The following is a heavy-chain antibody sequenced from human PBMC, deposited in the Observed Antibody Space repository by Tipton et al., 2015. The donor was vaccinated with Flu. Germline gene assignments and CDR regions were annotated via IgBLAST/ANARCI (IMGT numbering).Heavy chain of an antibody. Sequence: LRLSCSVSGGSINSYYWSWIRQPAGKGLEWIGRIYMGGRTNYNPSLKSRVTMSVDLFKNQISLRLSSVTATDTAVYYCARRDYSNYVSEPKNWFDPWGQGILVTVSS. CDR1: GGSINSYY. V-gene: IGHV4-4*07. CDR3: ARRDYSNYVSEPKNWFDP. CDR2: IYMGGRT. J-gene: IGHJ5*02. D-gene: IGHD4-11*01.